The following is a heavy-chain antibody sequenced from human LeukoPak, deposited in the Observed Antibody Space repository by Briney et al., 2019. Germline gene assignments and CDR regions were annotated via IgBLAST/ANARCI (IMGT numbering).Heavy chain of an antibody. CDR3: AKASYYYDSNHP. CDR2: ISGSGGST. J-gene: IGHJ5*02. D-gene: IGHD3-22*01. Sequence: GGSLRLSCAASGFTFSSYGMSWVRQAPGKGLEWVSAISGSGGSTYYADSVKGRFTISRDNSKNTLYLQMNSLRAEDTAVYYCAKASYYYDSNHPWGQGTLVTVSS. CDR1: GFTFSSYG. V-gene: IGHV3-23*01.